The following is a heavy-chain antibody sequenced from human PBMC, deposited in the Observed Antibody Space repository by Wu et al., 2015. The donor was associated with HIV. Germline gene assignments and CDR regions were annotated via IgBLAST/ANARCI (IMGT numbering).Heavy chain of an antibody. CDR2: IIPIFGSA. CDR3: ARVAIQISLGSEYYYMDV. CDR1: GGTFSTYI. J-gene: IGHJ6*03. Sequence: QVQLLQSGAELKRPGSSVKVSCKASGGTFSTYIITWVRQAPGQGLEWMGRIIPIFGSATYAQKFQGRVTISADDSTSTAYMELSRLKSDDTAVYYCARVAIQISLGSEYYYMDVWGKGTTVTVSS. D-gene: IGHD5-18*01. V-gene: IGHV1-69*13.